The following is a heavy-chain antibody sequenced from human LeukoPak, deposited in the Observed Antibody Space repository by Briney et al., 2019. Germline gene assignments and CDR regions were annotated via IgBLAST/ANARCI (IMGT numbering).Heavy chain of an antibody. J-gene: IGHJ5*02. D-gene: IGHD3-22*01. CDR1: GFTFSSYA. V-gene: IGHV3-23*01. CDR2: ISGSGGST. CDR3: AKDQEIVVVIKGNWFDP. Sequence: PGGSLRLSCAASGFTFSSYAMSWVRQAPGKGLEWDSAISGSGGSTYYADSVKGWFTISRDNSKNTLFLQMNSLRAEDTAVYYCAKDQEIVVVIKGNWFDPWGQGTLVTVSS.